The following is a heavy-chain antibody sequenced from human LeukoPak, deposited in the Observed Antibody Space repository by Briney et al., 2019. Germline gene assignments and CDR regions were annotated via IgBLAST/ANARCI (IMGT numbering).Heavy chain of an antibody. V-gene: IGHV3-30-3*01. CDR2: ISYDGSNK. Sequence: GGSLRLSCAASGFTFSSYAMHWVRQAPGKGLEWVAAISYDGSNKYYADSVKGRFTISRDNSKNTLYLQMNSLRAEDTAVYYCARDEEMITTYYFDYWGQGTLVTVSS. J-gene: IGHJ4*02. CDR1: GFTFSSYA. CDR3: ARDEEMITTYYFDY. D-gene: IGHD3-16*01.